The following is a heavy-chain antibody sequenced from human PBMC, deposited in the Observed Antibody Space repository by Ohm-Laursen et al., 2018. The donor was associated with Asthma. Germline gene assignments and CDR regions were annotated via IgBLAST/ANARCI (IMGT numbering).Heavy chain of an antibody. D-gene: IGHD3-10*02. CDR2: ISWNSGSI. V-gene: IGHV3-9*01. CDR1: GFTFDDYA. Sequence: SLRLSCTASGFTFDDYAMHWVRQAPGKGLEWVSGISWNSGSIGYADSVKGRFTISRDNAKNSLYLQMNSLRAEDTALYYCAKDAVMFVQGAFDIWGQGTMVTVSS. J-gene: IGHJ3*02. CDR3: AKDAVMFVQGAFDI.